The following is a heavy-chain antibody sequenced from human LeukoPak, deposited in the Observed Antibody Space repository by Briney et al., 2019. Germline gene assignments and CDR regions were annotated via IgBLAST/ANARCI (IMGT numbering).Heavy chain of an antibody. V-gene: IGHV4-4*07. D-gene: IGHD1-1*01. CDR2: IYTSGIT. Sequence: SQTLSLTCTVSGGSISSYYWSWIRQPAGKGLEWLGRIYTSGITNYNPSLKSRVTMSVDTSKNQFSLKLSSVTAADTAVYYCARVSGTTGTTNWFDPWGEGTLVTVSS. CDR1: GGSISSYY. CDR3: ARVSGTTGTTNWFDP. J-gene: IGHJ5*02.